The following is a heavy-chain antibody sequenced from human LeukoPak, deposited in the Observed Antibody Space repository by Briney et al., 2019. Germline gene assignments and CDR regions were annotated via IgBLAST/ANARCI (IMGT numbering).Heavy chain of an antibody. Sequence: SETLSLTCSVSGYSIRSGYHWAWIRQPPGKGLEWIGSLYYSGSTYYNPSLKSRVTISVDTSKNQFSLKLRSVTAADTAVYYCARFSQYSDSTYHDLDYWGQGTLVSVSS. D-gene: IGHD3-22*01. V-gene: IGHV4-38-2*02. J-gene: IGHJ4*02. CDR2: LYYSGST. CDR3: ARFSQYSDSTYHDLDY. CDR1: GYSIRSGYH.